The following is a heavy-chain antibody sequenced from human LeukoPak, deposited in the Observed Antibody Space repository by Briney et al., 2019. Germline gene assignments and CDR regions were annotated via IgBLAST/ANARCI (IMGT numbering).Heavy chain of an antibody. CDR2: ISYDGSNK. J-gene: IGHJ4*02. D-gene: IGHD6-13*01. CDR1: GFTFSSYA. V-gene: IGHV3-30*04. Sequence: GRSLRLSCAASGFTFSSYAMHWVRQAPGKGLEWVAVISYDGSNKYYADSVKGRFTISRDNSKNTLYLQMNSLRAEDTAVYYCARDPPRHAAASGSFDYWGQGTLVTVSS. CDR3: ARDPPRHAAASGSFDY.